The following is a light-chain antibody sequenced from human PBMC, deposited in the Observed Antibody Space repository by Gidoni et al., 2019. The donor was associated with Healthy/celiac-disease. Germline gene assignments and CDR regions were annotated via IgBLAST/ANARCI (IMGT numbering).Light chain of an antibody. CDR3: AAWDDSLNGVV. CDR2: YDD. CDR1: SSNIGNNA. J-gene: IGLJ2*01. Sequence: QSVLTQPPSVSEAPRQRVTISCSGSSSNIGNNAVNWYQQLPGKAPKLLIYYDDLLPPGVSDRFSGSKSSTSASLAISGLQSEDEADYYCAAWDDSLNGVVFGGGTKLTVL. V-gene: IGLV1-36*01.